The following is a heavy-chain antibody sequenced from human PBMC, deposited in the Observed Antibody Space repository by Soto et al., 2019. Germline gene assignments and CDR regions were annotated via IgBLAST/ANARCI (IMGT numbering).Heavy chain of an antibody. CDR3: ARSQTVGSRINNAFNI. CDR2: IYPGDSDT. Sequence: GESLKISCKGSGYSFTSYLIGWVRQMPGKGLEWMGIIYPGDSDTRYSPSFQGRVTISADKSISTAYLQWSSLKASDTAMYYCARSQTVGSRINNAFNIWGQGTMVTVSS. D-gene: IGHD1-26*01. CDR1: GYSFTSYL. V-gene: IGHV5-51*01. J-gene: IGHJ3*02.